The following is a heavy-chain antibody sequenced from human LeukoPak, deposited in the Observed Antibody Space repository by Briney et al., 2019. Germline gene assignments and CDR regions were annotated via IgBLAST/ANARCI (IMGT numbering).Heavy chain of an antibody. CDR3: AELRSTYCGGDCYAFDI. CDR2: IIPIFGTA. V-gene: IGHV1-69*13. D-gene: IGHD2-21*02. J-gene: IGHJ3*02. CDR1: GGTFSSYA. Sequence: ASVNVSCKASGGTFSSYAISWVRQAPGQGLEWMGGIIPIFGTANYAQKFQGRVTITADESTSTAYMELSSLRSEDTAVYYCAELRSTYCGGDCYAFDIWGQGTMVTVSS.